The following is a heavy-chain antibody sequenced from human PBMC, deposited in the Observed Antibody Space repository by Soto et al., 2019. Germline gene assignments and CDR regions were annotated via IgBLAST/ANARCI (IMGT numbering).Heavy chain of an antibody. CDR1: GFTFSTYS. Sequence: GGSLRLSCAASGFTFSTYSMNWVRQAPGKGLEWVSYISSSSSTIFYTDSVKGRFTVSRDNAKNSLFLQMNSLRPEDTAVYYCAKDMKWGWMTTIHYFDAWGQGTLVTVSS. J-gene: IGHJ4*02. CDR2: ISSSSSTI. D-gene: IGHD4-17*01. CDR3: AKDMKWGWMTTIHYFDA. V-gene: IGHV3-48*04.